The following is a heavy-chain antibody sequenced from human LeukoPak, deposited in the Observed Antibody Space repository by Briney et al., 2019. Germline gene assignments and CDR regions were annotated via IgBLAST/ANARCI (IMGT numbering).Heavy chain of an antibody. CDR1: GFTFSTNG. J-gene: IGHJ4*02. V-gene: IGHV3-30*02. CDR3: VGVVVITPY. Sequence: GGSLRLSCVASGFTFSTNGMHWVRQAPGKGLEWVALIRYDGSNKDYADSVKGRFIVSRDNSKNTLYMQMNSLRVEDTAVYYRVGVVVITPYWGQGTLVTVSS. CDR2: IRYDGSNK. D-gene: IGHD3-22*01.